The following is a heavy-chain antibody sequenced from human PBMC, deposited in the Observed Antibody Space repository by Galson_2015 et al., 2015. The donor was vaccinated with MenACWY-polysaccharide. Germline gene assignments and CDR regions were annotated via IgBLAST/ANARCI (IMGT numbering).Heavy chain of an antibody. Sequence: SLRLSCAASGFTFSNFWMSWVRQAPGKELEWVANIKQDGSEKYLVDSVKGRFTISRDNAENSLFLQMNSLQVEDTAVYYCARERWVRGVFFDQWGQGTLVTVSS. CDR1: GFTFSNFW. CDR2: IKQDGSEK. J-gene: IGHJ4*02. CDR3: ARERWVRGVFFDQ. V-gene: IGHV3-7*01. D-gene: IGHD3-10*01.